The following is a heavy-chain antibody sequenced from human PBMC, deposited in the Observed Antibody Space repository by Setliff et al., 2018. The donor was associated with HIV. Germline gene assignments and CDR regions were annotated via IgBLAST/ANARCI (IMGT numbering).Heavy chain of an antibody. Sequence: PGGSLRLSCEASGFSFSSYWMSWVRQAPGKGLEWVANIKQDGNEKYYVDSVKGRFTISRDNAKNSLYLQMNSLRAEDTAVYYCARNQGSSWYYFDYWGQGTLVTVSS. CDR3: ARNQGSSWYYFDY. CDR1: GFSFSSYW. V-gene: IGHV3-7*01. J-gene: IGHJ4*02. D-gene: IGHD6-13*01. CDR2: IKQDGNEK.